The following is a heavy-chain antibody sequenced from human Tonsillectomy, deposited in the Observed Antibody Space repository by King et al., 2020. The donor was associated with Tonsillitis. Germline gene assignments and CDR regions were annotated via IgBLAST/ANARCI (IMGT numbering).Heavy chain of an antibody. CDR3: ARHIKKYWGRSSWAYWYFDL. CDR1: GGSISSYY. Sequence: QLQESGPGLVKPSETLSLTCTVSGGSISSYYWSWIRQPPGKGLEWIGYIYYSGSTNYNPSLKSRVTISVDTSKNQFSLKLSSVTAADTAVYYCARHIKKYWGRSSWAYWYFDLWGRGTLVTVSS. D-gene: IGHD6-13*01. CDR2: IYYSGST. J-gene: IGHJ2*01. V-gene: IGHV4-59*08.